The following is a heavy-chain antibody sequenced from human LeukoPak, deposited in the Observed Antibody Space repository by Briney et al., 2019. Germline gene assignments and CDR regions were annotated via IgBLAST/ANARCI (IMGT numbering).Heavy chain of an antibody. CDR1: GFTFSSYW. CDR2: IKQDGSEK. Sequence: PGGSLRLSCAASGFTFSSYWMSWVRQAPGKGLEWVANIKQDGSEKNYVDSVKGRFTISRDSAKNSLYLQMNSLRAEDTAMYFCARDRTAFDMWGQGTMVTVS. CDR3: ARDRTAFDM. V-gene: IGHV3-7*03. J-gene: IGHJ3*02.